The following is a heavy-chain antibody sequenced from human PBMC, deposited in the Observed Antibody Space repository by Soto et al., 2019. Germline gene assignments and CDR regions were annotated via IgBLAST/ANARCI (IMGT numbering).Heavy chain of an antibody. Sequence: ASVKVCCKASGYTFTGYYMHWVRQAPGQGLEWMGWINPNSGGTNYAQKFQGWVTMTRDTSISTAYMELSRLRSDDTAVYYCARDSKGAWGYYGMDVWGQGTTVTVSS. D-gene: IGHD7-27*01. V-gene: IGHV1-2*04. CDR2: INPNSGGT. CDR3: ARDSKGAWGYYGMDV. J-gene: IGHJ6*02. CDR1: GYTFTGYY.